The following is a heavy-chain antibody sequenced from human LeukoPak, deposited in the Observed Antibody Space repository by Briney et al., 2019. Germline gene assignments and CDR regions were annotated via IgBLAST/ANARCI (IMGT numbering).Heavy chain of an antibody. CDR2: VNWNGEST. CDR3: ARADNPNYYYFYMDV. Sequence: GSLRLSCEASGFTFSHIGMAWVRQAPGKGLEWVSGVNWNGESTGFADSVKGRFTISRDNAKNTLSLQMNSLRAEDTALYYCARADNPNYYYFYMDVWGKGTTVTVSS. V-gene: IGHV3-20*04. CDR1: GFTFSHIG. D-gene: IGHD1-14*01. J-gene: IGHJ6*03.